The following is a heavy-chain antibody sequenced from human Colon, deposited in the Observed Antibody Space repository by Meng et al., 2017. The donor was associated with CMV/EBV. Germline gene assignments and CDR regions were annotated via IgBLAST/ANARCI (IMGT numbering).Heavy chain of an antibody. CDR2: ISSSGLTI. D-gene: IGHD6-13*01. V-gene: IGHV3-11*01. CDR3: ARGLNTSSWYDFDY. Sequence: GESLKISCAASGFTFSDFYSSWFRQAPGRGLEWISYISSSGLTIYYADSVKGRFTISRDTANNSLYLQMNSLRADDTAVYYCARGLNTSSWYDFDYWGQGTLVTVSS. J-gene: IGHJ4*02. CDR1: GFTFSDFY.